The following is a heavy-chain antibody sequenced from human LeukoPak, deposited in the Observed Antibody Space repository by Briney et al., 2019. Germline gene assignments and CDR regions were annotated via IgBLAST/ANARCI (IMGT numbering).Heavy chain of an antibody. D-gene: IGHD1-20*01. J-gene: IGHJ4*02. CDR3: ARRRRTLVRIIGTTHLDY. CDR2: INHSGST. CDR1: GGSFSGYY. Sequence: PSETLSLTCAVYGGSFSGYYWSWIRQPPGKGLEWIGEINHSGSTNYNPSLKSRVTISVDTSKNQFSLKLSSVTAADTAVYYCARRRRTLVRIIGTTHLDYWGQGTLVTVSS. V-gene: IGHV4-34*01.